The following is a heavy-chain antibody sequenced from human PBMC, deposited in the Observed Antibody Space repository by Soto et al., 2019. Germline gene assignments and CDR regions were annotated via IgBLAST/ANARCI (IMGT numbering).Heavy chain of an antibody. CDR3: ARDRPPGSLYGMDA. V-gene: IGHV1-18*01. CDR2: ISADSGYT. Sequence: QIKLVQSGGEMERPGASVTVSCEASGYIFTTYGLSWVRQTPAHGLEWMGWISADSGYTQYAQFLQGRVTMTRDTSTNTGYMELRDLTSDDTGICYCARDRPPGSLYGMDAWGQGTAVTVSS. J-gene: IGHJ6*02. CDR1: GYIFTTYG.